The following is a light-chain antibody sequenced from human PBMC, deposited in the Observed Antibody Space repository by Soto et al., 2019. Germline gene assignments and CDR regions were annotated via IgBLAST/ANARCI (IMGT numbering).Light chain of an antibody. V-gene: IGLV2-14*01. CDR2: DVS. CDR3: SSSTSSSTRV. J-gene: IGLJ3*02. Sequence: QSALTQPASVSGSPGQSITISCNGTSSDVGGYNYVSWYQQHPGKAPKLMIYDVSNRPSGVSNRFSGSKSGNTASLTISGLQAEDEADYYCSSSTSSSTRVFGGGTKLTVL. CDR1: SSDVGGYNY.